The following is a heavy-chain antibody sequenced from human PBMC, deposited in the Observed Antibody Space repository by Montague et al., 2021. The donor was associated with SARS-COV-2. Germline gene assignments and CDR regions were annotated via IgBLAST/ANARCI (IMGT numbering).Heavy chain of an antibody. V-gene: IGHV4-61*02. CDR1: GGSISSGSYH. Sequence: TLSLTCTVSGGSISSGSYHWSWIRQPAGKGLEWIGCIFISGSTNYNPSLKSRVTISIDTSKNQLSLKLSSVTAADTAVYYCARDIAVAGLFDYWGQGTLVTVSA. CDR3: ARDIAVAGLFDY. J-gene: IGHJ4*02. CDR2: IFISGST. D-gene: IGHD6-19*01.